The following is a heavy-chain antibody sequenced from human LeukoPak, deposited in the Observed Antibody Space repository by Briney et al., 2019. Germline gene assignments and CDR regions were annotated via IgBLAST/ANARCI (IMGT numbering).Heavy chain of an antibody. V-gene: IGHV4-38-2*02. Sequence: PSETLSLTCTVSDYSISSGYFWTWIRQPPGKGLEWIGSIFHTGSSYYNPSLKSPVAISVDTSKNQFSLELSSVTAADTAVYYCARHLGLTISDNWFDPWGQGTLVTVSS. CDR3: ARHLGLTISDNWFDP. CDR2: IFHTGSS. J-gene: IGHJ5*02. CDR1: DYSISSGYF. D-gene: IGHD3-3*01.